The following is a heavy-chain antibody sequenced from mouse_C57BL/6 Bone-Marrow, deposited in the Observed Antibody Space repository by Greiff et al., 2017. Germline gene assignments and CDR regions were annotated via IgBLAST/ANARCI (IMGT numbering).Heavy chain of an antibody. CDR3: ARWLLRRYYAMDY. CDR1: GYTFTSYG. Sequence: VQLVESGAELARPGASVKLSCKASGYTFTSYGISWVKQRTGQGLEWIGEIYPRSGNTYYNEKFKGKATLTADKSSSTAYMELRSLTSEDSAVYFCARWLLRRYYAMDYWGQGTSVTVSS. D-gene: IGHD2-3*01. J-gene: IGHJ4*01. V-gene: IGHV1-81*01. CDR2: IYPRSGNT.